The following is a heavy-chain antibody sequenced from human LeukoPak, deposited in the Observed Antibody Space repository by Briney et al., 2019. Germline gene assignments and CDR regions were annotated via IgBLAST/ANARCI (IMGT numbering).Heavy chain of an antibody. Sequence: GGSLRLSCAASGFTFSSYSMNWVRQAPGKGLEWVSSISSSSSYIYYADSVKGRFTISRDNAKNSLYLQMNSLRAEDTAVYYCARESQYYYDSSGSPGYFDYWGQGTLVTVSP. CDR1: GFTFSSYS. D-gene: IGHD3-22*01. CDR2: ISSSSSYI. CDR3: ARESQYYYDSSGSPGYFDY. J-gene: IGHJ4*02. V-gene: IGHV3-21*01.